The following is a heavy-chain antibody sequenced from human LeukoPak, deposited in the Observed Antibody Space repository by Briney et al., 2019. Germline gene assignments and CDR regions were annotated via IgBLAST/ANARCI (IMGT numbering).Heavy chain of an antibody. D-gene: IGHD3-10*01. V-gene: IGHV4-30-4*01. J-gene: IGHJ3*02. CDR2: IYYSGST. Sequence: SQTLSLTCTVSGGSISSGDYYWNWLRQPPGKGLEWIGYIYYSGSTYYNPSLKTRVTISVDTSKNQFSLKLSSVTAADTAVYYCARALGFGESTDAFDIWGQGTMVTVSS. CDR1: GGSISSGDYY. CDR3: ARALGFGESTDAFDI.